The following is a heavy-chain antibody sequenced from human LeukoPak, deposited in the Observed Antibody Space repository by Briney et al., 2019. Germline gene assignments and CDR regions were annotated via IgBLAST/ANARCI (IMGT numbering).Heavy chain of an antibody. D-gene: IGHD5-18*01. CDR2: IWYDGSNK. CDR3: AREGTAMTTYYAMDV. V-gene: IGHV3-33*01. Sequence: GGSLRLFCAASGFTFRSYDMHWVRQAPGKGLEWVAVIWYDGSNKYYGDSVEGRFTISRDNSKNRLFLQMNSLRAEDTAVYYCAREGTAMTTYYAMDVWGQGTTVTVSS. CDR1: GFTFRSYD. J-gene: IGHJ6*02.